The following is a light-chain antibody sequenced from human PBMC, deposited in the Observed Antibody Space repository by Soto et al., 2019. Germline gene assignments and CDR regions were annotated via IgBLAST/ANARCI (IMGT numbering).Light chain of an antibody. V-gene: IGKV3D-15*01. CDR1: QSVSSN. CDR2: GAY. J-gene: IGKJ4*01. Sequence: IVMTQSPATLSVSPGERATLFCRASQSVSSNLAWYQQRPGQAPRLLIFGAYTRATGIPARFSGSGSGTEFTLTISSLQSEDSAVYFCQQYNNWPPLTFCGGTKVEIK. CDR3: QQYNNWPPLT.